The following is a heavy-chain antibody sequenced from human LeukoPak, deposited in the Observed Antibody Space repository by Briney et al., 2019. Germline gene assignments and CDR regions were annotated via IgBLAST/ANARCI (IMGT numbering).Heavy chain of an antibody. CDR1: GFTFSTYW. D-gene: IGHD2-2*01. CDR3: AREKKSSTSMDY. Sequence: GGSLRLSSAASGFTFSTYWMHWVRQAPGKGLVWVSRINTDGSTTTYADSVKGRFTISRDNAKNTLYLQMNSLRAEDTAVYYCAREKKSSTSMDYWGQGTLVTVST. J-gene: IGHJ4*02. V-gene: IGHV3-74*01. CDR2: INTDGSTT.